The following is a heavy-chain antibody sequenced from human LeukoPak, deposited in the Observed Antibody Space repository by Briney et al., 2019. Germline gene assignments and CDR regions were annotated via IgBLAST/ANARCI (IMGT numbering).Heavy chain of an antibody. V-gene: IGHV3-23*01. J-gene: IGHJ5*02. CDR1: GFTFSSYA. CDR2: ISGSGGST. Sequence: PGGSLRLSCAASGFTFSSYAMSWVRQAPGKGLEWVSAISGSGGSTYYADSLKGRFTISRDNSKNTLYLQMNSLRAEDTAVYYCAKYYRAYYYGSGTSAPIDPWGQGTLVTVSS. CDR3: AKYYRAYYYGSGTSAPIDP. D-gene: IGHD3-10*01.